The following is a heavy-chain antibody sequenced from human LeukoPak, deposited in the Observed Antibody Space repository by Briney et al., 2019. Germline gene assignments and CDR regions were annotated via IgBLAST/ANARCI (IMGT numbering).Heavy chain of an antibody. CDR3: ARYTTGDFDY. J-gene: IGHJ4*02. Sequence: TGESLKISCKGSGYSFTSHWISWVRQMPGKGLEWMGRIDPSDSYTNYSPSFQGHVTISADKSISTAYLQWSSLKASDTAMYYCARYTTGDFDYWGQGTLVTVSS. V-gene: IGHV5-10-1*01. CDR1: GYSFTSHW. D-gene: IGHD1-1*01. CDR2: IDPSDSYT.